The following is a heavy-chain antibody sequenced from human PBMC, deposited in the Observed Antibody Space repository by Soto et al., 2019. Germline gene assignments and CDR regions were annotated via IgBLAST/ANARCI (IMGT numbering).Heavy chain of an antibody. CDR1: GGTFSSYT. V-gene: IGHV1-69*04. J-gene: IGHJ6*03. CDR3: ARDHPNCTNGVCFFHSSAPYYYYMAF. CDR2: IIPILGIA. D-gene: IGHD2-8*01. Sequence: ASVKVSCKASGGTFSSYTISWVRQAPGQGLEWMGRIIPILGIANYAQKFQGRVTITADKSTSTAYMELSSLRSEDTAVYYCARDHPNCTNGVCFFHSSAPYYYYMAFGGKGSTVLVSS.